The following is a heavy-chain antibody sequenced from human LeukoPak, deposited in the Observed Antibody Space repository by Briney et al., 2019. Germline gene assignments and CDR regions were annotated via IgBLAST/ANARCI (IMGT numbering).Heavy chain of an antibody. V-gene: IGHV3-21*01. D-gene: IGHD6-13*01. Sequence: PGGSLRLSCAASGFTFSTYSMSWVRQAPGKGLECVSSISGSSTYIYYADSVKGRFTISRDNAKNSLYLQMNSLRAEDTAVYYCGRGPQQLVYSLHYWGQGTLVTVSS. CDR3: GRGPQQLVYSLHY. CDR2: ISGSSTYI. J-gene: IGHJ4*02. CDR1: GFTFSTYS.